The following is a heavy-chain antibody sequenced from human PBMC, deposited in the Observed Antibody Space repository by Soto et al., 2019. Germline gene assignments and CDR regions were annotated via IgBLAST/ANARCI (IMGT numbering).Heavy chain of an antibody. CDR3: ARDTAYCGGDCPWYFDL. D-gene: IGHD2-21*02. CDR1: GYTFTNYA. J-gene: IGHJ2*01. V-gene: IGHV1-3*01. Sequence: ASVKVSCKASGYTFTNYAIHWVRQAPGQRLEWMGWINAGNGKTKYSQNFQGRVTITRDTSASIVYMEVNSLRSEDTALYYCARDTAYCGGDCPWYFDLWGRGTLVTVSS. CDR2: INAGNGKT.